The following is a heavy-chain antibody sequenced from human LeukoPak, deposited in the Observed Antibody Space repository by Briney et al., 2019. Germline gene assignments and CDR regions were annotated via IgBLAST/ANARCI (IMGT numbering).Heavy chain of an antibody. V-gene: IGHV3-23*01. CDR1: GLTFSSYA. CDR3: AKDDPYYDSSGYYIITDY. D-gene: IGHD3-22*01. CDR2: ISGSGGST. Sequence: GGSLRLSCAASGLTFSSYAMSWVRQAPGKGLEWVSAISGSGGSTYYADSVKGRFTISRDNSKNTLYLQMNSLRAEDTAVYYCAKDDPYYDSSGYYIITDYWGQGTLVTVSS. J-gene: IGHJ4*02.